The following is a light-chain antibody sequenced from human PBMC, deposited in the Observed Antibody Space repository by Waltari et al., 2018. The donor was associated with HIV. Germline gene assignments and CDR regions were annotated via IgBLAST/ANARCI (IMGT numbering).Light chain of an antibody. J-gene: IGKJ4*01. Sequence: EIVLTQSPATLSLSPGERATHSCGASQSVRSLRDWYQQKPGQAPMLLIYDASNRATGIPPRFSGSGSGTDFTLTISSLEPEDFAVYYCQQRSSWPLTFGGGTKVEIK. CDR2: DAS. CDR1: QSVRSL. V-gene: IGKV3-11*01. CDR3: QQRSSWPLT.